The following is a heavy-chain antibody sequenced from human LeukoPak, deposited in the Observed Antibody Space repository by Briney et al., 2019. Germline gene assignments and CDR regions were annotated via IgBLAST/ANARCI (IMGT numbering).Heavy chain of an antibody. CDR1: GFTFTDFY. J-gene: IGHJ4*02. CDR3: ARALYYVSGRYLNDY. Sequence: PGGSLRLSCAASGFTFTDFYMTWIRQAPGKGLQWVSYISGPGSTIYYADSVKGRFTISRDNDKRSLHLQMNSLRAEDTAVYYCARALYYVSGRYLNDYWGQGTLVTVSS. CDR2: ISGPGSTI. V-gene: IGHV3-11*04. D-gene: IGHD3-10*01.